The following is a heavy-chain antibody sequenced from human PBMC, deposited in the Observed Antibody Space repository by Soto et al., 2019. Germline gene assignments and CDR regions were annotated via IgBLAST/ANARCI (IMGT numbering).Heavy chain of an antibody. CDR2: INHSGST. D-gene: IGHD4-17*01. CDR1: GGSFSGYY. CDR3: ARGGDPVDYGDYLALRY. V-gene: IGHV4-34*01. J-gene: IGHJ4*02. Sequence: PSETLSLTCAVYGGSFSGYYWTWIRQPPGKGLEWIGEINHSGSTNYNPSLKSRVTISVDTSKNQFSLKLSSVTAADTAVYYCARGGDPVDYGDYLALRYWGQGTLVTVSS.